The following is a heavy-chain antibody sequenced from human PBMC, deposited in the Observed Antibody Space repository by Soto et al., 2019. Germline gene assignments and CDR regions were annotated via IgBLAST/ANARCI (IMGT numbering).Heavy chain of an antibody. V-gene: IGHV3-23*01. CDR1: GFTFSSYA. CDR2: ISGSGGST. Sequence: PVGSLRLSCAASGFTFSSYAMSWVRQAPGKGLEWVSAISGSGGSTYYADSVKGRFTISRDNSKNTLYLQMNSLRAEDTAVYYCAKGDELLNAYYFDYWGQGTLVTVSS. D-gene: IGHD2-21*02. J-gene: IGHJ4*02. CDR3: AKGDELLNAYYFDY.